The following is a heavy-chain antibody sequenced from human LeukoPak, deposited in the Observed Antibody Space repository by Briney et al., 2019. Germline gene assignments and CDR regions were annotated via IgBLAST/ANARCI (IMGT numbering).Heavy chain of an antibody. D-gene: IGHD4-23*01. V-gene: IGHV3-53*04. Sequence: GSLRLSCAASGFTVNNNFMSWVRQAPGKGLEWVSVIYSDGSTYYADSVKGRFTISRHNSKNTLYLQMNSLRPEDTAVYYCARDYGGKAGWFDPWGQGTLVTVSS. CDR2: IYSDGST. CDR1: GFTVNNNF. J-gene: IGHJ5*02. CDR3: ARDYGGKAGWFDP.